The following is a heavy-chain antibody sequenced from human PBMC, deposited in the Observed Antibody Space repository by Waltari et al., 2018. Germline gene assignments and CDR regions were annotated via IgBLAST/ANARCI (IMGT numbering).Heavy chain of an antibody. D-gene: IGHD2-2*01. CDR1: GGFISTHS. V-gene: IGHV4-59*11. CDR2: INYSGST. J-gene: IGHJ4*02. Sequence: QVQLQESGQGLVKPSETLSLTCPVSGGFISTHSCSWLRQPPGKQLVWIGYINYSGSTRYRPSLERRVTISVDVSRNEFSLNLNSGTAADTAVYYCARGSSTPEYWGQGTLVTVSS. CDR3: ARGSSTPEY.